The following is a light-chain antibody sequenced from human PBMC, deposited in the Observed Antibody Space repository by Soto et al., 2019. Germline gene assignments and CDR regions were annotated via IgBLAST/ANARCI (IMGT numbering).Light chain of an antibody. CDR3: QQLNSYPRT. V-gene: IGKV1-9*01. Sequence: DIQLTQSPSFLSASVGDRVTITCRASQGISSYLAWYQQKPGKAPKLLIYAASTLQSGVPSRFSGSGSGTEFTLTIRSLQPEDFAPYYRQQLNSYPRTFGQGTKVEIK. CDR1: QGISSY. CDR2: AAS. J-gene: IGKJ1*01.